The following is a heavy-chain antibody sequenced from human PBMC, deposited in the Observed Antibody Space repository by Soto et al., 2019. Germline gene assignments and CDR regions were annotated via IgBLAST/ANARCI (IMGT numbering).Heavy chain of an antibody. V-gene: IGHV3-30*18. D-gene: IGHD3-3*01. CDR1: GFTFSNYG. CDR3: AKELNADCALWCGSGVLEM. J-gene: IGHJ3*02. Sequence: GGSLRLSCAASGFTFSNYGMHWVRQAPGKGLDWVAGISYDGNNKDYVDSVKGRFTISRDNSKNTLYLQMNSLRAAHTARYYCAKELNADCALWCGSGVLEMWGEGAMVTV. CDR2: ISYDGNNK.